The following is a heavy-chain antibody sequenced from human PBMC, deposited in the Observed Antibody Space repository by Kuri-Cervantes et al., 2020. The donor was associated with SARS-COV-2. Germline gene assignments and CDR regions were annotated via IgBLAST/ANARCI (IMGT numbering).Heavy chain of an antibody. V-gene: IGHV4-39*01. CDR3: ARGWDYNTAHMDV. J-gene: IGHJ6*03. Sequence: SETLSLTCTVSGGSISSSSYYWGWIRQPPGKGLEWIGSIYYSGSTYYNPSLKSRVTISADRSKNQFSLQLNSVNVADTAVYYCARGWDYNTAHMDVWGEGTTVTVSS. CDR1: GGSISSSSYY. D-gene: IGHD1-1*01. CDR2: IYYSGST.